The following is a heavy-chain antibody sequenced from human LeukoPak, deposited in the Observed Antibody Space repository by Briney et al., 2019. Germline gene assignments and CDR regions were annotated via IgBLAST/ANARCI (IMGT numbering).Heavy chain of an antibody. CDR1: GGSISSGGYY. D-gene: IGHD1-26*01. CDR2: IYYSGST. Sequence: SETLSLTCTVPGGSISSGGYYWSWIRQHPGKGLEWIGYIYYSGSTYYNPSLKSRVTISVDTSKNQFSLKLSSVTAADTAVYYCSRESGAFCPFGYWGQGTLVIVPP. V-gene: IGHV4-31*03. CDR3: SRESGAFCPFGY. J-gene: IGHJ4*02.